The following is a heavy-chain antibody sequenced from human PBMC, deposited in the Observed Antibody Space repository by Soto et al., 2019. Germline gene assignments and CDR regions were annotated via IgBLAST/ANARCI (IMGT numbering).Heavy chain of an antibody. Sequence: PGGSLRLSCAASGFTFSSYAMSWVRQAPGKGLEWVSAISGRGGSTYYADSVKGRFTISRDNSKNTLYLQMNSLRAEDTAIYYCAKDGLRPTKYFDYWGQGTLVTVSS. CDR1: GFTFSSYA. D-gene: IGHD5-18*01. CDR2: ISGRGGST. J-gene: IGHJ4*02. CDR3: AKDGLRPTKYFDY. V-gene: IGHV3-23*01.